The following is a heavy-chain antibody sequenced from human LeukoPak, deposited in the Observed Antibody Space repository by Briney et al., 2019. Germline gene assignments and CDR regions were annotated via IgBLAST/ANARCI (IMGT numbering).Heavy chain of an antibody. J-gene: IGHJ4*02. CDR3: ARGGYSYGSQYYFGY. CDR1: GFTVSRNY. Sequence: GGSLRLSCAASGFTVSRNYMSWVRQAPGRGLEWVSVIYSGGTTYYADSVKGRFTISRDISKNTLYLQMNSLTAEDTAVYFCARGGYSYGSQYYFGYWGQGTLVTVFS. V-gene: IGHV3-53*01. CDR2: IYSGGTT. D-gene: IGHD3-16*02.